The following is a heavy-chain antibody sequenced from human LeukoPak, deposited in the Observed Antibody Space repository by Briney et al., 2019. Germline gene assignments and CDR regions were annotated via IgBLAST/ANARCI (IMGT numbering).Heavy chain of an antibody. Sequence: PGGSLRLSCEASGFTFSSCGMHWVRQAPGKGLEWVAVIWYDGSNKYYADSVKGRFTISRDNSKNTLYLQMNSLRAEDTAVYYCARDRYSSGWYTFDYWGQGTLVTVSS. V-gene: IGHV3-33*01. CDR3: ARDRYSSGWYTFDY. D-gene: IGHD6-19*01. J-gene: IGHJ4*02. CDR2: IWYDGSNK. CDR1: GFTFSSCG.